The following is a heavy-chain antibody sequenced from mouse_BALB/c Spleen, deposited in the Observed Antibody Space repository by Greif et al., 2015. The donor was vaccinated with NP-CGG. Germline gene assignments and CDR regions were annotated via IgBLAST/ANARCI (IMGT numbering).Heavy chain of an antibody. CDR3: ANAYYKPLGFAY. J-gene: IGHJ3*01. CDR1: GFNIKDTY. V-gene: IGHV14-3*02. D-gene: IGHD2-12*01. Sequence: VQLQQSGAELVKPGASVKLSCTASGFNIKDTYMHWVKQRPEQGLEWIGRIDPANINSKYDPKFQGKATITPDTSSNTAYLQLSSLTSEDTAVYFCANAYYKPLGFAYWGQGTLVTVSA. CDR2: IDPANINS.